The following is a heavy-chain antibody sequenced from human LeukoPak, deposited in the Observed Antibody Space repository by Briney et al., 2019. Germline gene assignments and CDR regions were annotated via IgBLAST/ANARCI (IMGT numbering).Heavy chain of an antibody. V-gene: IGHV4-59*01. CDR3: ARRQRPVAGTFYDY. Sequence: SETLSLTCTVSGGSISSYYWSWIRQPPGKGPEWIGYIYYSGSTNYNPSLKSRVTISVDTSKNQFSLKLSSVTAADTAVYYCARRQRPVAGTFYDYWGQGTLVTVSS. CDR2: IYYSGST. J-gene: IGHJ4*02. D-gene: IGHD6-19*01. CDR1: GGSISSYY.